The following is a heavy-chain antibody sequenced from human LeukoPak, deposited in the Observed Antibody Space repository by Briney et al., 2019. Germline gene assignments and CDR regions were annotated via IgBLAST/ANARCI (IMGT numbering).Heavy chain of an antibody. V-gene: IGHV4-39*07. D-gene: IGHD4-23*01. CDR1: GGSISSSSYY. CDR3: ARTTLVTPSAFDV. J-gene: IGHJ3*01. Sequence: SETLSLTCTVSGGSISSSSYYWGWIRQPPGKGLEWIGSIYYSGSTYYNPSLKSRVTISVDTSKNQFSLKLSSVTAADTAVYYCARTTLVTPSAFDVWGQGTMVTVSS. CDR2: IYYSGST.